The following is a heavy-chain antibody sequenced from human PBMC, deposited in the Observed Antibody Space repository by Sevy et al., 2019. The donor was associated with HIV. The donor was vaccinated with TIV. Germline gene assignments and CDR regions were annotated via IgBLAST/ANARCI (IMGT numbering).Heavy chain of an antibody. J-gene: IGHJ4*02. CDR3: AKESGKTINWQPGDS. V-gene: IGHV3-30*18. CDR2: ISSYGNDK. Sequence: GGSLRLSCAASGFTFSSNGMHWVRQAPGKGLEWVAVISSYGNDKYYADSVKGRFTISRDNAQNTLYLEMNSLRPKDTAGYYWAKESGKTINWQPGDSWGQGTLVTVSS. CDR1: GFTFSSNG.